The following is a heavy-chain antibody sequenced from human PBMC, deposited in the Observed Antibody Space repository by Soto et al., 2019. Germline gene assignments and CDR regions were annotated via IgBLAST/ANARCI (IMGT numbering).Heavy chain of an antibody. V-gene: IGHV3-30-3*01. CDR1: GFTFSSYA. CDR3: ARDLGYSSSSYYYYYGMDV. Sequence: PGGSLRLSCAASGFTFSSYAMHWVRQAPGKGLEWVAVISYDGSNKYYADSVKGRFTISRDNSKNTLYLQMNSLRAEDTAVYYCARDLGYSSSSYYYYYGMDVWGQGTTVTVS. J-gene: IGHJ6*02. D-gene: IGHD6-6*01. CDR2: ISYDGSNK.